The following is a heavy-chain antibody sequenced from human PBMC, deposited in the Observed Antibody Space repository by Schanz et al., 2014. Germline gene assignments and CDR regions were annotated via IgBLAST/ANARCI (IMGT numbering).Heavy chain of an antibody. D-gene: IGHD3-10*01. CDR3: ARGGFGEVSYFDY. CDR2: ISYGTSYI. J-gene: IGHJ4*02. V-gene: IGHV3-21*01. Sequence: EVKMVESGGGLVKPGGSLRLSCAASGFNFSSYSLNWVRQAPGKGLEWVSSISYGTSYIYYAESVKGRFTISRDNAKNSLYLQMNGLRPEDTAVYYCARGGFGEVSYFDYWGQGTLVTVSS. CDR1: GFNFSSYS.